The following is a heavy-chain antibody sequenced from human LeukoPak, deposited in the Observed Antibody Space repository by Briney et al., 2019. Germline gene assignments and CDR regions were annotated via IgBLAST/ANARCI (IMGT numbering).Heavy chain of an antibody. CDR2: IYSGGST. Sequence: GGSLRLSCAASGFTVSSNYMSWVRQAPGKGLEWVSVIYSGGSTYYADSVKGRFTISRDNSKNTLYLQMNSLRAEDTAVYYCAIAMVRGVIDYWGQGTLVTVSS. D-gene: IGHD3-10*01. V-gene: IGHV3-53*01. CDR1: GFTVSSNY. CDR3: AIAMVRGVIDY. J-gene: IGHJ4*02.